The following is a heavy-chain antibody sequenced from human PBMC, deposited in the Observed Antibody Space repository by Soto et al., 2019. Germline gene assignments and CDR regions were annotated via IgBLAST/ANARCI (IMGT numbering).Heavy chain of an antibody. CDR3: ARVRGDSSGSYYFDY. CDR2: MSSGGTTI. V-gene: IGHV3-11*01. Sequence: GGSVRLSCAASGFSFSDYYMSWIRQAPGKGLEWVSYMSSGGTTIYYTDSVKGRFTISRDTATNSLYLQMNSLRAEDTAVYYCARVRGDSSGSYYFDYWGQGTLVTVSS. D-gene: IGHD3-22*01. CDR1: GFSFSDYY. J-gene: IGHJ4*02.